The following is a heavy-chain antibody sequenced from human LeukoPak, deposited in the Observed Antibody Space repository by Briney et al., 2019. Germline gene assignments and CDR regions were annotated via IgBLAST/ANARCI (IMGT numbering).Heavy chain of an antibody. Sequence: GGSLRLSCVPSGLNYNTYWIGGVGKPPGKGQEWVANIKQDGSEKNYVDSVKGRFTISRDNAKNSLYLQMNSLRAEDTAIYYCTRDYRGTFDYWGQGTLVTVSS. V-gene: IGHV3-7*03. CDR3: TRDYRGTFDY. CDR1: GLNYNTYW. D-gene: IGHD1-26*01. CDR2: IKQDGSEK. J-gene: IGHJ4*02.